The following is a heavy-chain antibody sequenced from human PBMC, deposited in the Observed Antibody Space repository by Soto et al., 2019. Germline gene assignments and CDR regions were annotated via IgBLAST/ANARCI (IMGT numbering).Heavy chain of an antibody. V-gene: IGHV1-69*13. CDR2: IIPIFHTA. CDR3: ARQGVLRYFDDYYGMDV. J-gene: IGHJ6*02. CDR1: GDTFNSYA. D-gene: IGHD3-9*01. Sequence: AASVKVSCKASGDTFNSYAISWVRRAPGQGLEWMGGIIPIFHTANYAQKFQARVTMTADESARTAYMELSGLRSEDTAVYYCARQGVLRYFDDYYGMDVWGQGTTVTVSS.